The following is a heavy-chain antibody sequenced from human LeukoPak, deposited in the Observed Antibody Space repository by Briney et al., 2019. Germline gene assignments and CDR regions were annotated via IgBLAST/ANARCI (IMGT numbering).Heavy chain of an antibody. CDR3: ARGHMYYYGSGTSTGYFDY. CDR2: INHSGST. CDR1: GGSFSGYY. V-gene: IGHV4-34*01. Sequence: PSETLSLTCAVYGGSFSGYYWSWIRQPPGKGLEWIGEINHSGSTNYNPSLKSRVTISVDASKNQFSLKLSSVTAADTAVYYCARGHMYYYGSGTSTGYFDYWGQGTLATVSS. J-gene: IGHJ4*02. D-gene: IGHD3-10*01.